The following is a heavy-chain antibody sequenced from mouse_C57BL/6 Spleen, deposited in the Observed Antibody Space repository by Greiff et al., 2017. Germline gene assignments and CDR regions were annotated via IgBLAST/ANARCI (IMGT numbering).Heavy chain of an antibody. Sequence: VQLQESGAELVKPGASVKLSCKASGYTFTSYWMQLVKQRPGQGLEWIGEIDPSDSYTNYNQKFKGKATLTVDTSSSTAYMQLSSLTSEDSAVYYCARLYSNWFAYWGQGTLVTVSA. D-gene: IGHD2-5*01. CDR2: IDPSDSYT. V-gene: IGHV1-50*01. CDR1: GYTFTSYW. CDR3: ARLYSNWFAY. J-gene: IGHJ3*01.